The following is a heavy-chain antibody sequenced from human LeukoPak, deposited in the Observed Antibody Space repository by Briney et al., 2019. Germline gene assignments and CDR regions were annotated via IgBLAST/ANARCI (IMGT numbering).Heavy chain of an antibody. Sequence: GGSLRLSCAASGLTVSSNYMNWVRQAPGKGLEWVSVIYSGGSTYYADSVKGRFTISRDNSKNTLYLQMNSLRAEDTAVYYCARNLYSGYDFASPLGYWGQGTLVTVSS. J-gene: IGHJ4*02. CDR3: ARNLYSGYDFASPLGY. CDR1: GLTVSSNY. V-gene: IGHV3-66*01. D-gene: IGHD5-12*01. CDR2: IYSGGST.